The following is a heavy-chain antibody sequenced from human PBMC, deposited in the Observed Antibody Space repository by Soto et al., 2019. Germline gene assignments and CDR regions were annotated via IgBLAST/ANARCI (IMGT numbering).Heavy chain of an antibody. CDR1: GGSINSGYC. CDR3: ASLFNYYDSSGYAEYYFDH. J-gene: IGHJ4*02. V-gene: IGHV4-31*03. Sequence: TSETLSLTCTVSGGSINSGYCWSWIRQHPGKGLEWIGYIYYSGSANYNPSLKGRVTMSVDTSTNQFSLKLSAVTAADTAVYYCASLFNYYDSSGYAEYYFDHWGQGTLVTVSS. D-gene: IGHD3-22*01. CDR2: IYYSGSA.